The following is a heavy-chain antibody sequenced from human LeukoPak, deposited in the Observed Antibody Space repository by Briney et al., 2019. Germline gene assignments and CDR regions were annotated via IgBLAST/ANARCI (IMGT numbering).Heavy chain of an antibody. CDR1: GYSISSGYY. CDR3: ARDRQLWRTDDAFDI. D-gene: IGHD5-18*01. CDR2: IYHSGST. V-gene: IGHV4-38-2*02. Sequence: SETLSLTCTVSGYSISSGYYWGWIRQAPGKGLEWIGTIYHSGSTNYNPSLKSRVTISVDTSKNQFSLKLSSVTAADTAVYYCARDRQLWRTDDAFDIWGQGTMVTVSS. J-gene: IGHJ3*02.